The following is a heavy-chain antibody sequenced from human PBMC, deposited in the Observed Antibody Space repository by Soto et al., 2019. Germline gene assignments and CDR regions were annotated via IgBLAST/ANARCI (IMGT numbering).Heavy chain of an antibody. CDR1: GGSVSSGSYY. J-gene: IGHJ5*02. Sequence: SETLSLTCTVSGGSVSSGSYYWSWIRQPPGKGLEWIGYIYYSGSTNYNPSLKSRVTISVDTSKNQFSLKLSSVTAADTAVYYCARDFGAYCSGGSCWNWFDPWGQGTLVTVSS. D-gene: IGHD2-15*01. V-gene: IGHV4-61*01. CDR3: ARDFGAYCSGGSCWNWFDP. CDR2: IYYSGST.